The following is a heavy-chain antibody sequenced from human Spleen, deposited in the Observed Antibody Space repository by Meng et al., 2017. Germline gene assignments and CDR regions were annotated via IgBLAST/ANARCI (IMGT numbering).Heavy chain of an antibody. CDR3: AKQTGMIDY. CDR1: GFTFSSYA. J-gene: IGHJ4*02. CDR2: ISGSGGST. D-gene: IGHD7-27*01. V-gene: IGHV3-23*01. Sequence: GESLKISCAASGFTFSSYAMSWVRQAPGKGLEWVSAISGSGGSTYYADSVKGRFTISRDNSKNTLYLQMNSLRAEDTAVYYCAKQTGMIDYWGQGTLVTVSS.